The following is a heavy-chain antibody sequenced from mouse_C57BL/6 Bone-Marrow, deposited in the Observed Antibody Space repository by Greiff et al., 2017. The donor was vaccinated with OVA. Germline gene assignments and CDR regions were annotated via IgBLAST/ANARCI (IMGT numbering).Heavy chain of an antibody. CDR1: GFSLTSYG. J-gene: IGHJ4*01. CDR3: AKKAYYGSSYAMDY. V-gene: IGHV2-5*01. D-gene: IGHD1-1*01. CDR2: IWRGGST. Sequence: QVQLKESGPGLVQPSQSLSITCTASGFSLTSYGVHWVRQSPGKGLEWLGVIWRGGSTDYNAAFMSRLSITKDNSKSQVFFKMNSLQADDTAIYYCAKKAYYGSSYAMDYWGQGTSVTVSS.